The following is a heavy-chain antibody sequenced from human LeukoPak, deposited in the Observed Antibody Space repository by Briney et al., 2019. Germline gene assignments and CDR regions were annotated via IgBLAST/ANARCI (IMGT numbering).Heavy chain of an antibody. J-gene: IGHJ6*03. CDR2: INWNGGST. CDR3: ARGSGPDNYYYYMDV. CDR1: GFTFDDHG. V-gene: IGHV3-20*04. D-gene: IGHD2-15*01. Sequence: GGSLRLSCAASGFTFDDHGMSWVRQAPGKGLEWVSGINWNGGSTGYADSVKGRFTISRDNAKNSLYLQMNSLRAEDTALYYCARGSGPDNYYYYMDVWRKGTTVTVSS.